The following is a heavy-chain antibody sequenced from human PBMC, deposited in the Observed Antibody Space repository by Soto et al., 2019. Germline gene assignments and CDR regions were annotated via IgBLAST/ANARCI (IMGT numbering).Heavy chain of an antibody. CDR1: GGSISSGDYY. V-gene: IGHV4-30-4*01. D-gene: IGHD2-2*01. Sequence: SETLSLTCTVSGGSISSGDYYWIWIRQPPGKGLEWIGYIYYSGSTYYNPSLKSRVTISVDTSKNQFSLKLSSVTAADTAVYYCARDNCSSTSCYLGGNWFDPWGQGTLVTVSS. CDR2: IYYSGST. J-gene: IGHJ5*02. CDR3: ARDNCSSTSCYLGGNWFDP.